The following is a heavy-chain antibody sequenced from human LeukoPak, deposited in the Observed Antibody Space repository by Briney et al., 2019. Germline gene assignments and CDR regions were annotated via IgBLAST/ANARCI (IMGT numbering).Heavy chain of an antibody. V-gene: IGHV4-59*01. Sequence: SQTLSLTCTVSVGAISGYYWDCIPHPPVLGLEWIGYIYYSGSTTHNPSLKSRVTMSVDTPKNQFSLKLSSVTAADTAVYYCARDKQPGDYWGQGTLVTVSS. CDR1: VGAISGYY. CDR2: IYYSGST. D-gene: IGHD5-18*01. J-gene: IGHJ4*02. CDR3: ARDKQPGDY.